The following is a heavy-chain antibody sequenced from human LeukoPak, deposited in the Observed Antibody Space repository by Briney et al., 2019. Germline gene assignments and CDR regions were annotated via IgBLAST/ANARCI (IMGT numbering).Heavy chain of an antibody. CDR1: GFTSSDYY. V-gene: IGHV3-11*04. CDR3: ARVIDYDFWSGYFDY. D-gene: IGHD3-3*01. J-gene: IGHJ4*02. Sequence: GGSLRLSCAASGFTSSDYYMSWIRQAPGKGLEWVSYISSSGSTIYYADSVKGRFTISRDNAKNSLYLQMNSLRAEDTAVYYCARVIDYDFWSGYFDYWGQGTLVTVSS. CDR2: ISSSGSTI.